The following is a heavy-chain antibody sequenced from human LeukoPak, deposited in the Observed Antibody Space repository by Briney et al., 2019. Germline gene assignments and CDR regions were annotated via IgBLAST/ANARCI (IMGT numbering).Heavy chain of an antibody. CDR2: INHSGST. Sequence: SETLSLTCAVYGGSFSGYYWSWIRQPPGKGLEWIGEINHSGSTNYNPSLKSRVTISVDTSKNQFSLKLSSVTAADTAVYYCARDQDIVVVTASAFDYWGQGTLVTVSS. D-gene: IGHD2-21*02. CDR1: GGSFSGYY. V-gene: IGHV4-34*01. J-gene: IGHJ4*02. CDR3: ARDQDIVVVTASAFDY.